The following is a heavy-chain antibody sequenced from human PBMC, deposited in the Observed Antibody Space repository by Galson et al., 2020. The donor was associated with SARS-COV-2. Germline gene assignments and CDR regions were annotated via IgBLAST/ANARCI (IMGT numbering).Heavy chain of an antibody. Sequence: TGGSLRLSCAASGFTFSSYEMIWVRQAPGKGLEWVSYITSSGSTIYYADSVKGRFTISRDNAKNSLYLQMNSLRAEDTAVYYCARDAAASNFDYWGQGTLVTVSS. CDR2: ITSSGSTI. V-gene: IGHV3-48*03. CDR3: ARDAAASNFDY. CDR1: GFTFSSYE. D-gene: IGHD6-13*01. J-gene: IGHJ4*02.